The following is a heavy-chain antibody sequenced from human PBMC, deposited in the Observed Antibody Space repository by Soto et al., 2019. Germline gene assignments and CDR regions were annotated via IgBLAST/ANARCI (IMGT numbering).Heavy chain of an antibody. D-gene: IGHD3-3*01. V-gene: IGHV4-4*07. CDR1: DGSISTYF. J-gene: IGHJ4*02. CDR3: ARGGQDFWSGPFDY. CDR2: IDNSGNT. Sequence: SETLSLTCTVSDGSISTYFCNWIRQPAGKGLEWIGRIDNSGNTNYNPSLKSRVTMSTDTSRNQFSLKLNSVTAADTAVYYCARGGQDFWSGPFDYWGQGALVTVSS.